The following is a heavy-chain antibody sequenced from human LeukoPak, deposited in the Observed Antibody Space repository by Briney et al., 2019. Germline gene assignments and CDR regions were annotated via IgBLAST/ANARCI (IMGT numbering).Heavy chain of an antibody. Sequence: PSETLSLTCVVYGGSFSGYYWSWIRQPPGKGLEWIGEINHSGSTNYNPSLKSRVTISIDTSKNQFSLKLNSVTAADTAVYYCARVGYYGSGSYYRDYFEYWGRGTLVTVSS. CDR2: INHSGST. D-gene: IGHD3-10*01. CDR1: GGSFSGYY. V-gene: IGHV4-34*01. J-gene: IGHJ4*02. CDR3: ARVGYYGSGSYYRDYFEY.